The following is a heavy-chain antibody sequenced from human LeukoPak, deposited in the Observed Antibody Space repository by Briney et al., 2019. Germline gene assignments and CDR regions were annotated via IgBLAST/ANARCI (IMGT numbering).Heavy chain of an antibody. CDR3: ARDVSYDHIDY. D-gene: IGHD3-3*01. J-gene: IGHJ4*02. Sequence: GRSLRLSCAASGFTFSSYGMHWVRQAPGKGLEWVAVIWYDGSNKYYADSVKGRFTISRDNSKNTVYLQMNSLRAEDTAVYYCARDVSYDHIDYWGQGTLVIVSS. V-gene: IGHV3-33*01. CDR2: IWYDGSNK. CDR1: GFTFSSYG.